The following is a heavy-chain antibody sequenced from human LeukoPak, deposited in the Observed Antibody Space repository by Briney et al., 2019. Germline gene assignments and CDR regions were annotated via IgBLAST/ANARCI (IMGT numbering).Heavy chain of an antibody. D-gene: IGHD6-19*01. CDR2: IYTSGST. CDR3: ANRGYSSGALDI. Sequence: PSETLSLTCTVSGGSISSYYWSWIRQPAGKGLEWIGRIYTSGSTNYNPSLKSRVTMSIDTSKNQFSLKLSSVTAADTAVYYCANRGYSSGALDIWGQGTLVTVSP. V-gene: IGHV4-4*07. CDR1: GGSISSYY. J-gene: IGHJ3*02.